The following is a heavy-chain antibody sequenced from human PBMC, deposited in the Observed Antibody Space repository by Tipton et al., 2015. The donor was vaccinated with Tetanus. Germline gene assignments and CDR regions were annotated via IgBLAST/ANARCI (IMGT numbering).Heavy chain of an antibody. V-gene: IGHV4-31*03. Sequence: TLSLTCSVSGDSISSGGHYWGWIRQHPGKGLERIGNIHYSGSTFYNPSLKSRVTISVDTSKNQFSLKLNSVTAADTAVYYCARGLPREPFYFDYWGQGKQVSVSS. J-gene: IGHJ4*02. CDR1: GDSISSGGHY. D-gene: IGHD1-26*01. CDR3: ARGLPREPFYFDY. CDR2: IHYSGST.